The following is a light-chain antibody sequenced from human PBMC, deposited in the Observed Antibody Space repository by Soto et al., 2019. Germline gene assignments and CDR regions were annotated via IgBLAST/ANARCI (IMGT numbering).Light chain of an antibody. CDR3: EQYISYPIT. CDR1: QGISSY. CDR2: AAS. Sequence: AIRMTQSPSSFSASTGDTVTITCRASQGISSYLVWYQQNPGKAPKLLIHAASTLESGVPSRFSGSGSGADFNLTMRFLLSEDCANYTCEQYISYPITLGKGT. V-gene: IGKV1-8*01. J-gene: IGKJ5*01.